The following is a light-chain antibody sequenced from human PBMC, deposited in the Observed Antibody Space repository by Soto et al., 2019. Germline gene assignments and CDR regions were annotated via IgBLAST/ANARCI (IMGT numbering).Light chain of an antibody. J-gene: IGKJ2*01. V-gene: IGKV3-15*01. CDR1: QSLTNS. CDR3: QQYYTSPYT. CDR2: DTS. Sequence: EIVMTQSPATLSTSPGDRATLSCRASQSLTNSFAWYQQKPGQAPRLLIYDTSDRATDIPARFSGSGSGTEFTLTISILQPEDFAIYYCQQYYTSPYTFGQGTKLEIK.